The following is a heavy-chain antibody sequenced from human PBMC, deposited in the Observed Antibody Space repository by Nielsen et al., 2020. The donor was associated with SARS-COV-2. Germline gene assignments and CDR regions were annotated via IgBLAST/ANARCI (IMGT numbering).Heavy chain of an antibody. V-gene: IGHV3-11*01. CDR3: AKARDTVTTYYSYSMDV. Sequence: SCAASGFTFSDYYMTWVRQAPGKGLEWISYISSTGSATIYADSVKGRFTISRDNAKNSLFLQMNSLRAEDTAVYYCAKARDTVTTYYSYSMDVWGKGTTVTVSS. J-gene: IGHJ6*03. CDR2: ISSTGSAT. CDR1: GFTFSDYY. D-gene: IGHD4-17*01.